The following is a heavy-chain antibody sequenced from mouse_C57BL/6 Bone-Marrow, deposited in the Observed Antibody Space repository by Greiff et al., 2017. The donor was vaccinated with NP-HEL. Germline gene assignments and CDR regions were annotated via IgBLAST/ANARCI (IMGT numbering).Heavy chain of an antibody. CDR2: INPYNGGT. D-gene: IGHD1-1*02. Sequence: EVKLVESGPVLVKPGASVKMSCKASGYTFTDYYMNWVKQSHGKSLEWIGVINPYNGGTSYNQKFKGKATLTVDKSSSTAYMELNSLTSEDSAVYYCARRADYGGYFDVWGTGTTVTVSS. CDR3: ARRADYGGYFDV. V-gene: IGHV1-19*01. J-gene: IGHJ1*03. CDR1: GYTFTDYY.